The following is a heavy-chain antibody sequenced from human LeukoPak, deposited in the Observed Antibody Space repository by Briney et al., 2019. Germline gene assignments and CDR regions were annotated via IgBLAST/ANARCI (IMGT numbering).Heavy chain of an antibody. V-gene: IGHV4-39*07. CDR2: IYYSGST. Sequence: SETLSLTCTVSGGSISSSSYYWGWIRQPPGKGLEWIGSIYYSGSTYYNPSLKSRVTISVDTSKNQFSLKLSSVTATDTAVYYCARDKGVNQALNWFDPWGQGTLVTVSS. CDR1: GGSISSSSYY. D-gene: IGHD2-8*01. CDR3: ARDKGVNQALNWFDP. J-gene: IGHJ5*02.